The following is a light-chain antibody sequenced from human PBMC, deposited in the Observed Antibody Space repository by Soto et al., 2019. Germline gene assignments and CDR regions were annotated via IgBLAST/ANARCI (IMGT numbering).Light chain of an antibody. CDR2: GNS. CDR1: NSNIGAGYD. J-gene: IGLJ1*01. Sequence: QSVLTQPPSVSGAPGQRVTISCTGSNSNIGAGYDVHWYQHRPGTAPKLLVFGNSNRPSGVPVPDRFSGSKSGTSASLAISGLRSEDEADYYCAAWDDSLSGPFYVFGTGTKLTVL. CDR3: AAWDDSLSGPFYV. V-gene: IGLV1-40*01.